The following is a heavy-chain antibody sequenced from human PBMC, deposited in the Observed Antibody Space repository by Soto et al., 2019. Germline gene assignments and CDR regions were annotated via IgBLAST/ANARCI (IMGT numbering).Heavy chain of an antibody. V-gene: IGHV3-23*01. J-gene: IGHJ6*03. CDR3: AKRGDRGYYMDV. D-gene: IGHD3-10*01. CDR1: GFTFSSYA. Sequence: EVQLLESGGGLVQPGGSLRLSCAASGFTFSSYARSWVRQAPGKGLEWVSAISGSGGSTYYADSVKGRFTISRDNSKNTLYLQMNSLRAEDTAVYYCAKRGDRGYYMDVWGKGTTVTVSS. CDR2: ISGSGGST.